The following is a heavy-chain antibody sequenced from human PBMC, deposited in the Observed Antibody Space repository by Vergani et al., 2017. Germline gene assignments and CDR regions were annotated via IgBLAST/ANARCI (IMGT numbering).Heavy chain of an antibody. CDR2: IIPIFGTA. D-gene: IGHD3-10*01. J-gene: IGHJ6*03. Sequence: QVQLVQSGAEVKKPGSSVKVSCKASGGTFTSYAISWVRQAPGQGLEWMGGIIPIFGTANYAQKFQGRVTITADDSTSTAYMELSSLRSEDTAVYYCARVSRHLYGSAIDYYYYYYMDVWGKGTTVTVSS. V-gene: IGHV1-69*01. CDR1: GGTFTSYA. CDR3: ARVSRHLYGSAIDYYYYYYMDV.